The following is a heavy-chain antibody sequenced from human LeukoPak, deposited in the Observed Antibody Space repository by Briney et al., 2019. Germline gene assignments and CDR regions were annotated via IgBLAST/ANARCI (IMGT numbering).Heavy chain of an antibody. CDR2: INHSGST. Sequence: SETLSLTCAAYGGSFSGYYWSWIRQPPGKGLEWIGEINHSGSTNYDPSLKSRVTISVDTSKNQFSLKLSSVTAADTAVYYCARGSRYCSSTSCYGGLNWFDPWGQGTLVTVSS. V-gene: IGHV4-34*01. CDR1: GGSFSGYY. D-gene: IGHD2-2*01. J-gene: IGHJ5*02. CDR3: ARGSRYCSSTSCYGGLNWFDP.